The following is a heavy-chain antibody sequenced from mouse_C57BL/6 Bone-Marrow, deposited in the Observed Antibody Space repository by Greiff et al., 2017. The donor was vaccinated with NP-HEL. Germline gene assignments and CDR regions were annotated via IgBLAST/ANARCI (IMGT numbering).Heavy chain of an antibody. CDR3: PYGSSPYYYAMDY. D-gene: IGHD1-1*01. J-gene: IGHJ4*01. Sequence: QVQLQQPGAELVRPGTSVKLSCKASGYTFTSYWMHWVKQRPGQGLEWIGVIDPSDSYTNYIQKFKGKATLTVDTSSSTAYMQLSSLTSEDSAVYYCPYGSSPYYYAMDYWGQGTSVTVSS. CDR1: GYTFTSYW. CDR2: IDPSDSYT. V-gene: IGHV1-59*01.